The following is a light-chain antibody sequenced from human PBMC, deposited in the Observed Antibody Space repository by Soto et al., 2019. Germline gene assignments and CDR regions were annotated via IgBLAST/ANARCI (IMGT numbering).Light chain of an antibody. Sequence: DIQMTQSPSSLSASVGDRVTITCRASQSISSYLNWYQQKPGKAPKLLIYAASSLQSGVPSRFSGSRSRTDFTLTISSLQPEDFATYYCQQSYSTPPSWTFGQGTKVEIK. CDR2: AAS. J-gene: IGKJ1*01. CDR1: QSISSY. V-gene: IGKV1-39*01. CDR3: QQSYSTPPSWT.